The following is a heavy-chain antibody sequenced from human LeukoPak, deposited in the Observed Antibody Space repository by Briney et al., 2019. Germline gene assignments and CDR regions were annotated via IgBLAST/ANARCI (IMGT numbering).Heavy chain of an antibody. V-gene: IGHV4-39*01. CDR1: GGSISSSSYY. D-gene: IGHD5-18*01. J-gene: IGHJ3*02. CDR2: IYYSGST. CDR3: ARRKDTAMWEDAFDI. Sequence: TTSETLSLTCTVSGGSISSSSYYWGWIRQPPGKGLEWIGSIYYSGSTYYNPSLKSRVTISVDTSKNQFSLKLSSVTAADTAVYYCARRKDTAMWEDAFDIWGQGTMVTVSS.